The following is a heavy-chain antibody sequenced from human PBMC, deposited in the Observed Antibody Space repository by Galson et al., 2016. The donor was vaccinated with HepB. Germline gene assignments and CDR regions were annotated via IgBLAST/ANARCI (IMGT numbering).Heavy chain of an antibody. CDR1: GGSISSGSYY. V-gene: IGHV4-61*01. Sequence: SETLSLTCTVSGGSISSGSYYWSWIRQPPGKGLEWIGYIYYSGSTNYNPSLKSRVTISVDTSKNQFSLKLSSVTAADTAVYYCARGASCPECYYYGMDVWGQGTTVTVSS. D-gene: IGHD2-2*01. CDR3: ARGASCPECYYYGMDV. CDR2: IYYSGST. J-gene: IGHJ6*02.